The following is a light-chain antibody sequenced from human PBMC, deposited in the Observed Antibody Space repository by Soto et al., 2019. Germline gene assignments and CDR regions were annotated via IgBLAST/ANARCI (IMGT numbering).Light chain of an antibody. Sequence: ALTQPASVSVSPGQSITISCTGTSSDVGGYNYVSWYQQHPGKAPKLMIYAVSNRPSGVSNRFSGSKSGNTATLTISGLQAEDEADYYCCSYTVSGTYVFGTGTKVTVL. CDR3: CSYTVSGTYV. V-gene: IGLV2-14*01. CDR2: AVS. CDR1: SSDVGGYNY. J-gene: IGLJ1*01.